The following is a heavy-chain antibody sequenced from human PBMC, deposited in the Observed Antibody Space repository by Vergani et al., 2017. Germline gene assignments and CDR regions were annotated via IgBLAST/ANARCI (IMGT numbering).Heavy chain of an antibody. CDR1: GGSISSGGYY. V-gene: IGHV4-31*01. CDR2: IYYSGST. J-gene: IGHJ4*02. CDR3: ARGLNDYVDY. Sequence: QVQLQESGPGLVKPSQTLSLTCTVSGGSISSGGYYWSWIRQHPGKGLEWIGYIYYSGSTYYNPSLKCLVIISVDTSKNQFSLKLSSVTASDTAVYYCARGLNDYVDYWGQGTLVTVSS.